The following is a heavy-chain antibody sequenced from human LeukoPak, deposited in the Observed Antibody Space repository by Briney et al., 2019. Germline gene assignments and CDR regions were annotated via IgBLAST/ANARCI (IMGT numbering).Heavy chain of an antibody. CDR1: GGSISSGDYY. CDR3: ARERGYSYGIYYFDY. J-gene: IGHJ4*02. V-gene: IGHV4-30-4*01. Sequence: SETLSLTCTVSGGSISSGDYYWSWIRQPPGKGLEWIGYIYYSGSTYYNPSLKSRVTISVDTSKNEFSLKLSSVTAADTAVYYCARERGYSYGIYYFDYWGQGTLVTVSS. CDR2: IYYSGST. D-gene: IGHD5-18*01.